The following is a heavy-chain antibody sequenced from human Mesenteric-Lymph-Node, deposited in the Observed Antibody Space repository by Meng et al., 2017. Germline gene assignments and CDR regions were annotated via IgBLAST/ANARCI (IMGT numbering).Heavy chain of an antibody. CDR1: GGTFSSYA. CDR3: ARVIYGDYVGGWFDP. J-gene: IGHJ5*02. D-gene: IGHD4-17*01. CDR2: IIPIFGTA. V-gene: IGHV1-69*05. Sequence: SVKVSCKASGGTFSSYAISWVRQAPGQGLEWMGGIIPIFGTANYAQKFQGRVTITTDESTSTAYMELSSLRSEDTAVYYCARVIYGDYVGGWFDPWGQGTRVTVSS.